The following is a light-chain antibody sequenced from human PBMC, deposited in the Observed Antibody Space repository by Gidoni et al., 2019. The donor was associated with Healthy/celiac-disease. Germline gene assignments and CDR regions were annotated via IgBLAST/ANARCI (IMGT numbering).Light chain of an antibody. CDR3: QQSYSTPLT. V-gene: IGKV1-39*01. J-gene: IGKJ4*01. CDR1: QSISSY. CDR2: AAS. Sequence: DLQMTQSPSSLSASVGDQVTITCPTSQSISSYLKWYQQKPGKAPKLLIYAASSLQSGVPSRFSGSGSGKDFTLTSSSLQPEDFATYYCQQSYSTPLTFGGGTKVEIK.